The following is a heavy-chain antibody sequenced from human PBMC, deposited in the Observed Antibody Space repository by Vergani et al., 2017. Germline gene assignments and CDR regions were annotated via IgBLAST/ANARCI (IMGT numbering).Heavy chain of an antibody. V-gene: IGHV5-10-1*01. CDR1: GYSFTSYW. J-gene: IGHJ6*02. D-gene: IGHD6-19*01. Sequence: EVQLVQSGAEVKKPGESVRISCKGSGYSFTSYWISWVRQMPGKGLEWMGRIDPSDSYTNYSPSFQGHVTISADKSISTAYLQWSSLKAADTAMYYCAREVAVAGKWWGPYYYYGMDVWGQXP. CDR2: IDPSDSYT. CDR3: AREVAVAGKWWGPYYYYGMDV.